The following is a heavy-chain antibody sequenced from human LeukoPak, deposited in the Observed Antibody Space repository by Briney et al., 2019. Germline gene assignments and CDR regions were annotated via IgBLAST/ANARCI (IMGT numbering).Heavy chain of an antibody. CDR1: GFNFRSYG. CDR2: IRYDGRDK. J-gene: IGHJ4*02. V-gene: IGHV3-30*02. CDR3: AKEGGYGGYYFDY. D-gene: IGHD4-23*01. Sequence: PGGSLRLSCVASGFNFRSYGMHWVRQAPGKGLEWVAFIRYDGRDKYYADSVKGRFTISRDNSKNTLYLQMNSLRAEDTAVYYCAKEGGYGGYYFDYWGQGTLVTVSS.